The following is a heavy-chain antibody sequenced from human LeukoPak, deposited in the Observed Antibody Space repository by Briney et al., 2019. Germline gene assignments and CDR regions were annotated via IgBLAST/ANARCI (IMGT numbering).Heavy chain of an antibody. CDR2: ISGSGGST. V-gene: IGHV3-23*01. CDR1: GFTFSSYA. J-gene: IGHJ4*02. CDR3: AREGNARDGYIRDNYYFDY. D-gene: IGHD5-12*01. Sequence: PGGSLRLSCAASGFTFSSYAMSWVRQAPGKGLEWVSAISGSGGSTYYADSVKGRFTISRDDSKNTLYLQMNSLRAEDTAVYYCAREGNARDGYIRDNYYFDYWGQGTLVTVSS.